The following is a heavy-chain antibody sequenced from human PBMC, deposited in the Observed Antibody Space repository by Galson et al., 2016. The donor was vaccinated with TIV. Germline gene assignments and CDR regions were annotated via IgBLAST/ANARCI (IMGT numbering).Heavy chain of an antibody. V-gene: IGHV1-2*02. CDR1: GYPFSAYY. D-gene: IGHD5-18*01. J-gene: IGHJ6*02. Sequence: SVKVSCKASGYPFSAYYIHWVRQAPGQGLEWMGWINPYSADTNYAQSFQGRVSMTSDTSINKAYMELSRLRPDDTAIFFCARGFNYGFDFYYGMDVWGQGTTVTVSS. CDR3: ARGFNYGFDFYYGMDV. CDR2: INPYSADT.